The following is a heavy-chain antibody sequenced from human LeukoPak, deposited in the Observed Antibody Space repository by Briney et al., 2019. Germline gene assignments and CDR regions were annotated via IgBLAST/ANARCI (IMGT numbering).Heavy chain of an antibody. CDR3: AKGGYCSSTSCYSRAFDY. D-gene: IGHD2-2*02. V-gene: IGHV3-23*01. CDR2: ISGSGGST. CDR1: GFTFSSYA. J-gene: IGHJ4*02. Sequence: GGSLRLSCAASGFTFSSYAMSWVRQAPGKGLEWVSAISGSGGSTYYADSVKGRFTISRDNSENTLYLQMNSLRAEDTAVYYCAKGGYCSSTSCYSRAFDYWGQGTLVTVSS.